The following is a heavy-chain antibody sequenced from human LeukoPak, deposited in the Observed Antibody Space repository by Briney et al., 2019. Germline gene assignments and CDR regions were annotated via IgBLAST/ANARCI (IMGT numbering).Heavy chain of an antibody. CDR1: GFTFSSYW. D-gene: IGHD3-22*01. CDR2: IKQDGSEK. Sequence: PGGSLRLSCAASGFTFSSYWMSWVRQAPGKGLEWVANIKQDGSEKYYVDSVKGRFTISRDNAKNSLYLQMNSLRAEDTAVYYCARGSPYYYDSSGYYWGQGTLVTVSS. J-gene: IGHJ4*02. CDR3: ARGSPYYYDSSGYY. V-gene: IGHV3-7*01.